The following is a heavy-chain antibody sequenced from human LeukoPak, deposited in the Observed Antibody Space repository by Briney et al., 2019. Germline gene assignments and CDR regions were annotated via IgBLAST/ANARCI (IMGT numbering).Heavy chain of an antibody. Sequence: GGSLRLSCAASGFTFSSYSMNWVRQAPGKGLEWVSSISSSSSYIYYADSVKGRFTISRDNAKNSLYLQMNSLRAEDTAVYYCASRPAAIDFDYWGQGTLVTVSS. D-gene: IGHD2-2*01. CDR2: ISSSSSYI. V-gene: IGHV3-21*01. CDR1: GFTFSSYS. J-gene: IGHJ4*02. CDR3: ASRPAAIDFDY.